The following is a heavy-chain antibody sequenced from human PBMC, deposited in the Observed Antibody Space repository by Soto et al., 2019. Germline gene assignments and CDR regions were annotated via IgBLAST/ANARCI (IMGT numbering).Heavy chain of an antibody. CDR3: ARDPGLYCSSTSCFSSAFNWFDP. D-gene: IGHD2-2*01. V-gene: IGHV3-11*01. CDR2: ISSSGSTI. CDR1: GFTFSDYS. J-gene: IGHJ5*02. Sequence: QVQLVESGGGLVKPGGSLRLSCAASGFTFSDYSMSWIRQAPGKGLEWVSYISSSGSTICYADSVKGRFTISRDNAKNSLYLQMNSLRAEDTAVYYCARDPGLYCSSTSCFSSAFNWFDPWGQGTLVTVSS.